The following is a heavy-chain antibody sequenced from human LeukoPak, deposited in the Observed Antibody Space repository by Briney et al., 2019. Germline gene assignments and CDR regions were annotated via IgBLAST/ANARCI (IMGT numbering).Heavy chain of an antibody. CDR1: GGSISSYY. V-gene: IGHV4-59*01. CDR3: ARGDWSGYYHFDY. Sequence: SETLSLTCTVSGGSISSYYWSWIRQPPGKGLEWIGYIYYSGSSNYNPSLKSRVTISVDTSKNQFSLMLSSVTAADTAVYYCARGDWSGYYHFDYWGQGTLVTVSS. J-gene: IGHJ4*02. CDR2: IYYSGSS. D-gene: IGHD3-3*01.